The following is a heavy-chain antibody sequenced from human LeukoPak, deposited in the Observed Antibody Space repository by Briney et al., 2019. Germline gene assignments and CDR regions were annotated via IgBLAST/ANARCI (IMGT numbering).Heavy chain of an antibody. V-gene: IGHV1-2*02. CDR3: ARPGYTSGWIRGDFGH. J-gene: IGHJ4*02. CDR1: GYTFTGYY. Sequence: ASVKVSCKASGYTFTGYYIHWVRQAPGQGLEWMGWINPNSGGTSYARRFQGRVTMTRDTPISTAYMELSSLRSDDTAVYYCARPGYTSGWIRGDFGHWGLGTLVTVSS. D-gene: IGHD6-25*01. CDR2: INPNSGGT.